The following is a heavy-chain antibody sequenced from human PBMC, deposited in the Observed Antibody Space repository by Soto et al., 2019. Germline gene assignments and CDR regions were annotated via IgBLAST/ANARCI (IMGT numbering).Heavy chain of an antibody. CDR1: GFTFSSYA. CDR2: ISSNGGST. CDR3: VKDTYYYDSSEGPIDP. J-gene: IGHJ5*01. V-gene: IGHV3-64D*06. Sequence: GRSLRLSCSASGFTFSSYAMHWVRQALGKGLEYVSAISSNGGSTPYAYSVKGRFTISRDNSKNTLYLQMSSLRAEDTAVYYCVKDTYYYDSSEGPIDPWGQGTLVTVSS. D-gene: IGHD3-22*01.